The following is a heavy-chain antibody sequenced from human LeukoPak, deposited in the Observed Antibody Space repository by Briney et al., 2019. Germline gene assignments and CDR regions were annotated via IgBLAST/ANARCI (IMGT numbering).Heavy chain of an antibody. CDR1: GFTFSSYS. CDR2: ISSSSSTI. Sequence: GGSLRLSCAASGFTFSSYSMNWVRQAPGKGLEWVSYISSSSSTIYYADSVKGRFAISRDNAKNSLYLQMNSLRAEDTAVYYCARDSREQWLVSYYYMDVWGKGTTVTVSS. D-gene: IGHD6-19*01. CDR3: ARDSREQWLVSYYYMDV. V-gene: IGHV3-48*01. J-gene: IGHJ6*03.